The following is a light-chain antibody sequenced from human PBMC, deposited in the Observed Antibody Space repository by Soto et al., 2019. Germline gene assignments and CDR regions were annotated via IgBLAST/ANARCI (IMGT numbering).Light chain of an antibody. CDR3: SSYTISNTFV. V-gene: IGLV2-14*01. CDR2: EVS. J-gene: IGLJ1*01. Sequence: QSVLTQPASVSGSPGQSTTISCTGTSSDVGGYDYVSWYQQHPGKAPKLIIYEVSNRPSRVSNRFSGSKSGNTASLTISGLQAEDEAAYYCSSYTISNTFVFGNGTKVTVL. CDR1: SSDVGGYDY.